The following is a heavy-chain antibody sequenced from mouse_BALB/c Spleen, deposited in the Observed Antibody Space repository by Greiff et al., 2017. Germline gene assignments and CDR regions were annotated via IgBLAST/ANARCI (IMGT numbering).Heavy chain of an antibody. J-gene: IGHJ1*01. CDR1: GFTFSDYY. CDR3: ARDVITRGYFDV. D-gene: IGHD1-1*01. CDR2: ISDGGSYT. V-gene: IGHV5-4*02. Sequence: EVKLMESGGGLVKPGGSLKLSCAASGFTFSDYYMYWVRQTPEKRLEWVATISDGGSYTYYPDSVKGRFTISRDNAKNNLYLQMSSLKSEDTAMYYWARDVITRGYFDVWGAGTTVTVSS.